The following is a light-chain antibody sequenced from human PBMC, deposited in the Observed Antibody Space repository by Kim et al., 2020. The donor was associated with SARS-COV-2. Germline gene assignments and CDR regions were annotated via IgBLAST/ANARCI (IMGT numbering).Light chain of an antibody. J-gene: IGKJ1*01. CDR2: GAS. CDR3: QQYGNSPAT. Sequence: EIVLTQSPGTLSLSPGERATHSCRASQTVTSNYLAWYQQKPGQAPRLLIYGASSRATGIPDRFSGSGSGTDFTLTISRLEPEDFAVYYCQQYGNSPATFGQGTKVDIK. CDR1: QTVTSNY. V-gene: IGKV3-20*01.